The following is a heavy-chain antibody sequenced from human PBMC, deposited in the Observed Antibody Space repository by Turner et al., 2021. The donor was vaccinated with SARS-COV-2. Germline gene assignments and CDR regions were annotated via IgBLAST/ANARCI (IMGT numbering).Heavy chain of an antibody. CDR1: YYSFPSYW. D-gene: IGHD1-26*01. V-gene: IGHV5-51*01. Sequence: DARPVQPAAAVSLLGASLNISFKGSYYSFPSYWIGWVRQMLGKGPVGRRGIDPGDANTRYSPSFKGQVRISADQSMSKAYLEWSSVKAADTAMYYCARMGEWRKGGDIWGQGTMVTVSS. CDR2: IDPGDANT. CDR3: ARMGEWRKGGDI. J-gene: IGHJ3*02.